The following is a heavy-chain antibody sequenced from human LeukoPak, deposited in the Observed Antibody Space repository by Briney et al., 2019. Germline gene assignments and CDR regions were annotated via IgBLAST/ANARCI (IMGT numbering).Heavy chain of an antibody. CDR2: INPNSGGT. Sequence: ASVKVSCKASGYTFTGYCMHWVRQAPGQGLEWMGWINPNSGGTNYAQKFQGWVTMTRDTSISTAYMELSRLRSDDTAVYYCASSPYSSSLYYFDYWGQGTLVTVSS. CDR1: GYTFTGYC. V-gene: IGHV1-2*04. J-gene: IGHJ4*02. D-gene: IGHD6-13*01. CDR3: ASSPYSSSLYYFDY.